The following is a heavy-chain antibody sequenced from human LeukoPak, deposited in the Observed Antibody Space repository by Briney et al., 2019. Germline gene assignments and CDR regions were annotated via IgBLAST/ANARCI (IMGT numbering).Heavy chain of an antibody. V-gene: IGHV3-7*01. J-gene: IGHJ1*01. CDR2: IKQDGTEK. CDR1: GFTFSTYW. D-gene: IGHD6-19*01. Sequence: GESLRLSCAASGFTFSTYWMGWVRQAPGKGLEWVANIKQDGTEKYYVDSVWGRFTISRDNAKNLLYLQINSLRAEDTALYYCARDSTTGSSGWYGYFHHWGQGTLVTVSS. CDR3: ARDSTTGSSGWYGYFHH.